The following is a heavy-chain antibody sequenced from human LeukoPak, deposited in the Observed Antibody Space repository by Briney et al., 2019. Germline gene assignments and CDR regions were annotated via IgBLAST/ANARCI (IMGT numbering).Heavy chain of an antibody. CDR1: GYTFSSYT. Sequence: GASVKVSCKASGYTFSSYTMNWVRQAPGQRLEWMGWINPGNGNTKYSQEFQGRVTITRDTSASTAYMELSSLRSEDMAVYYCAGGDGSGSYVWLAPWGQGTLVTVSS. CDR3: AGGDGSGSYVWLAP. D-gene: IGHD3-10*01. J-gene: IGHJ5*02. V-gene: IGHV1-3*03. CDR2: INPGNGNT.